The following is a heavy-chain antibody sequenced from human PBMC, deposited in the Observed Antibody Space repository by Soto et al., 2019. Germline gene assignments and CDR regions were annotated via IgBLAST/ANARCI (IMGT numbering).Heavy chain of an antibody. J-gene: IGHJ4*02. CDR3: ARPRPYCGGDCPDS. D-gene: IGHD2-21*02. CDR1: VFTFSSYW. CDR2: INSDGSST. Sequence: EVQLVESGGGLVQPGGSLRLSCAASVFTFSSYWMHWVRQAPGKGLVWVSRINSDGSSTSYADSVKGRFTISRDNAKNTLYLQMNSLRAEDTAVYYCARPRPYCGGDCPDSWGQGTLVTVSS. V-gene: IGHV3-74*01.